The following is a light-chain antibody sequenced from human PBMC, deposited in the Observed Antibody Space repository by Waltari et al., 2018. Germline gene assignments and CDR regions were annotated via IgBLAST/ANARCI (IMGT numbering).Light chain of an antibody. J-gene: IGLJ1*01. CDR2: EVT. CDR1: SSDVGNYNL. Sequence: QSGLTQPASVSGSPGQSITISCTGTSSDVGNYNLVSWYQQYPGKAPKIMVSEVTKRTAWVSDRFSGSKSGNTSSLTISGLQSEDEADYYCCSYAGLGIYVFGTGTKVTVL. CDR3: CSYAGLGIYV. V-gene: IGLV2-23*02.